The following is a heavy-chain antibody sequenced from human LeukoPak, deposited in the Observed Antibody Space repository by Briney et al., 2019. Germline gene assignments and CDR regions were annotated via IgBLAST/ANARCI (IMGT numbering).Heavy chain of an antibody. J-gene: IGHJ5*02. CDR2: IIPIFGTA. CDR1: GGTFSSYA. Sequence: ASVKVSCKASGGTFSSYAISWVRQAPGQGLEWMGGIIPIFGTAYYAQKFQGRVTITADESTSTAYMELSSLRSEDTAVYYCARVQYDFWSGYYRSQGQFWFDPWGQGTLVTVSS. D-gene: IGHD3-3*01. V-gene: IGHV1-69*13. CDR3: ARVQYDFWSGYYRSQGQFWFDP.